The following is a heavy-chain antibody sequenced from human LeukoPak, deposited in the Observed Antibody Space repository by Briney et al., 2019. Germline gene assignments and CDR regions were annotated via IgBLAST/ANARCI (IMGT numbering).Heavy chain of an antibody. V-gene: IGHV1-69*05. Sequence: SVKVSCKASGGTFSSYAISWVRQAPGQGLEWMGRIIPIFGTANYAQKFQGRVTITMDESTSTAYMELSSLRSEDTAVYYCAREVGDFWSGYYTTFDYWGQGTLVTVSS. CDR1: GGTFSSYA. CDR3: AREVGDFWSGYYTTFDY. J-gene: IGHJ4*02. CDR2: IIPIFGTA. D-gene: IGHD3-3*01.